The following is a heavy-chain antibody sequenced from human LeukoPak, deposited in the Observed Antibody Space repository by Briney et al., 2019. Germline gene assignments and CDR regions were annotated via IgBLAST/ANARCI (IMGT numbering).Heavy chain of an antibody. CDR2: IYTSGST. CDR1: GGSISSYY. V-gene: IGHV4-4*07. D-gene: IGHD3-22*01. Sequence: PPETLSLTCTVSGGSISSYYWSWIRQPAGKGLEWIGRIYTSGSTNYNPSLKSRVTMSVDTSKNQFSLKLSSVTAADTAVYYCARVPNYYDSSGYYLGYFDYWGQGTLVTVSS. CDR3: ARVPNYYDSSGYYLGYFDY. J-gene: IGHJ4*02.